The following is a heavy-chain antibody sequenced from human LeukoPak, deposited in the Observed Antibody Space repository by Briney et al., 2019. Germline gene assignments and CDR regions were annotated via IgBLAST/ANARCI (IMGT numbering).Heavy chain of an antibody. CDR1: GGSITSYH. CDR3: VSGRWSGYYFDT. D-gene: IGHD3-3*01. Sequence: PSETLSLTCTVSGGSITSYHWSWIRQSPGKGLEWIGYINYSGTTNYNPSLKSRATMSVDTSKKQFSLRLISVTAADTAVNYCVSGRWSGYYFDTWGQGTRVTVSS. V-gene: IGHV4-59*01. CDR2: INYSGTT. J-gene: IGHJ4*02.